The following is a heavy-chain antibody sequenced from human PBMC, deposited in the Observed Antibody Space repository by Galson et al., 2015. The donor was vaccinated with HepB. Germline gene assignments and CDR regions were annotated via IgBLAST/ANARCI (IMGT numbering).Heavy chain of an antibody. V-gene: IGHV3-33*01. Sequence: SLRLSCAASGFTFSSYNMHWVRQAPGKGLEWVAIVRYDATYKYYADSVKGRFTISRDNSKNTLYLQMNSLRAEDTAVYYCVRPTLAGGFDYWDRGTLVTVSS. CDR1: GFTFSSYN. CDR2: VRYDATYK. CDR3: VRPTLAGGFDY. J-gene: IGHJ4*02. D-gene: IGHD6-13*01.